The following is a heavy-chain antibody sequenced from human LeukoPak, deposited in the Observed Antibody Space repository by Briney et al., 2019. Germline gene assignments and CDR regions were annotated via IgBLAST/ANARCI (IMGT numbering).Heavy chain of an antibody. CDR1: GYTFTSYA. V-gene: IGHV1-3*01. J-gene: IGHJ4*02. Sequence: ASVKVSCKASGYTFTSYAMHWVRQAPGQRLEWMGWINAGNGNTKYSQKFQGRVTITRDTSASTAYMELSSLRSEDTAVYYCARDVRLAAAGVSFDYWGQGTLVTVSS. D-gene: IGHD6-13*01. CDR2: INAGNGNT. CDR3: ARDVRLAAAGVSFDY.